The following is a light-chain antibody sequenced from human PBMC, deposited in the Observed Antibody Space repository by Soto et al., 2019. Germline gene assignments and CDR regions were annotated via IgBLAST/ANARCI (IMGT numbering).Light chain of an antibody. CDR2: SAS. CDR3: QQYNNWPPLT. Sequence: EIVMTQSPATLSVSPGEIATLSCRSSQSVSSNFVWYQQKPGQAPRLLIYSASTRATGIAARFSGSGSGTEFTLTISSLPSEDFAVYYCQQYNNWPPLTFGQGTRLEIK. CDR1: QSVSSN. J-gene: IGKJ5*01. V-gene: IGKV3-15*01.